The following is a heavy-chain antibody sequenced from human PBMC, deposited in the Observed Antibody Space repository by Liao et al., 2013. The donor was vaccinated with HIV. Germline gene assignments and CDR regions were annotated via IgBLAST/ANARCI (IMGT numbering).Heavy chain of an antibody. CDR1: GGSISSSSYY. CDR3: ARAYGVDSWSGHTRY. Sequence: QLQLQESGPGLVKPSETLSLTCTVSGGSISSSSYYWGWIRQPPGKGLEWIGSIYYSGSTYYNPSLKSRVTISVDTSKNQFSLKLSSVTAADTAVYYCARAYGVDSWSGHTRYWGQGTLVTVSS. CDR2: IYYSGST. J-gene: IGHJ4*02. D-gene: IGHD3-3*01. V-gene: IGHV4-39*07.